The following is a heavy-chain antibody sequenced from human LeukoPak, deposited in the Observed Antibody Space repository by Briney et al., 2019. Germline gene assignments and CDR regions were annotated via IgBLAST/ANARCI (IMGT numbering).Heavy chain of an antibody. CDR3: ARPKYSSSWQIFDY. V-gene: IGHV3-11*01. Sequence: GGSLRLSCAASGFTFSDYYMSWIRQAPGKGLEWVSYISSSGNTIYYADSVKGRFTISRDNAKNSLYLQMNSLRAEDTAVYYCARPKYSSSWQIFDYWGQGTLGTASS. J-gene: IGHJ4*02. CDR1: GFTFSDYY. CDR2: ISSSGNTI. D-gene: IGHD6-13*01.